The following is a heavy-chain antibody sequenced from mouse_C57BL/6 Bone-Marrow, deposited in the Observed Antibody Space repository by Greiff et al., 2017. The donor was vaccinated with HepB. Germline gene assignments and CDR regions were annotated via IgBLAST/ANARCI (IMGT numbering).Heavy chain of an antibody. V-gene: IGHV1-74*01. J-gene: IGHJ2*01. D-gene: IGHD2-4*01. CDR2: IHPSDSDT. Sequence: VQLHQSGAELVKPGASVKVSCKASGYTFTSYWMHWVKQRPGQGLEWIGRIHPSDSDTNYNQKFKGKATLTVDKSSSTAYMQLSSLTSEDSAVYYCAIFELRRDFDYWGQGTTLTVSS. CDR1: GYTFTSYW. CDR3: AIFELRRDFDY.